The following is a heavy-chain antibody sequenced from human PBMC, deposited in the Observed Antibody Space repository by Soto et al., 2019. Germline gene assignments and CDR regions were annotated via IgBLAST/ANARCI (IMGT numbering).Heavy chain of an antibody. V-gene: IGHV1-69*01. CDR2: IIPLTETP. CDR1: GGTFSNYA. J-gene: IGHJ4*02. Sequence: QVQVVQSGAEVKKPGSSVKVSCKASGGTFSNYAISWVRQAPGHGLEWVGGIIPLTETPVYAQTVQGRLTITADEITSAAYMELSSLRSDDTAVYYCGIGNRNCSNWDFWGQGTRVTISS. D-gene: IGHD1-1*01. CDR3: GIGNRNCSNWDF.